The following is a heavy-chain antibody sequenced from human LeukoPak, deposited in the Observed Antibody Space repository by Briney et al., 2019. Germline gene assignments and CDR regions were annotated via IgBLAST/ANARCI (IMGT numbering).Heavy chain of an antibody. D-gene: IGHD3-10*01. J-gene: IGHJ6*03. CDR1: GGSISSYY. CDR3: ASVRRGFGESSKYYSYYYMDV. Sequence: KPSETLSLTCTVSGGSISSYYWSWIRQPPGKGLEWIGYVYYSGSTNYNPSLKSRVTISVDTSKNEFSLKLSSVTAADTAVYYCASVRRGFGESSKYYSYYYMDVWGNGTTVPIS. V-gene: IGHV4-59*01. CDR2: VYYSGST.